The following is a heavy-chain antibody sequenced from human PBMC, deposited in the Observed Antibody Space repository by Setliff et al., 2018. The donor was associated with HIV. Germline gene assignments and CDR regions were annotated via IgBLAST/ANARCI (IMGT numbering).Heavy chain of an antibody. J-gene: IGHJ3*02. CDR3: ARGGSGIAAAGTGKTAFDI. CDR2: VDPDDGKT. D-gene: IGHD6-13*01. V-gene: IGHV1-69-2*01. CDR1: GGTFSNYA. Sequence: ASVKVSCKASGGTFSNYAISWVRQAPGRVDPDDGKTIYAEKFQGRVTITSDKSTDTAYMELSSLRSEDTAVYYCARGGSGIAAAGTGKTAFDIWGQGAMVTVSS.